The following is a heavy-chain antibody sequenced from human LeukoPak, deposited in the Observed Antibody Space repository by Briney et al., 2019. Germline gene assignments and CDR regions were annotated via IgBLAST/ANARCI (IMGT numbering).Heavy chain of an antibody. CDR2: ISWDGGRT. CDR1: GFNFDDYA. J-gene: IGHJ4*02. V-gene: IGHV3-43D*04. Sequence: GGSLRLSCAASGFNFDDYAMHWVRQAPGKGLEWVSLISWDGGRTYYADSVKGRFTISRDNAKNSLYLQMDSLRAEDTAVYYCARDPKTYCSSTSCYTYWGQGTLVTVSS. CDR3: ARDPKTYCSSTSCYTY. D-gene: IGHD2-2*02.